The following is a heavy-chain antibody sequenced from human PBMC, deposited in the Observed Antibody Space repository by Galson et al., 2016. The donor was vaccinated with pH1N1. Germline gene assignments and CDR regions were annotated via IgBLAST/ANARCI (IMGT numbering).Heavy chain of an antibody. D-gene: IGHD3-22*01. CDR1: EYTFIGYY. J-gene: IGHJ4*02. CDR2: INPNNGET. V-gene: IGHV1-2*06. Sequence: SVKVSCKASEYTFIGYYIHWMRQAPGHGLAWMGRINPNNGETHSAQHFQGRVTMTRDTSISTAYMELNSLRSDDTAVYYCARVNTYDSSGYYPFDYWGQGTQVTVSS. CDR3: ARVNTYDSSGYYPFDY.